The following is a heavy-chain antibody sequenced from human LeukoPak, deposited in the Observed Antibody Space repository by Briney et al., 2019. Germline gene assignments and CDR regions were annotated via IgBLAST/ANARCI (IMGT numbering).Heavy chain of an antibody. CDR1: GGSISSYY. Sequence: RPSETLSLTCTVSGGSISSYYWSWIRQPPGKGLEWVGYIYYSGSTNYNPSLKSRVTISADTSKNQFSLKLSSVTAADTAVYYCARDRYGSGDDNDDAFDIWGQGTMVTVSS. CDR3: ARDRYGSGDDNDDAFDI. J-gene: IGHJ3*02. CDR2: IYYSGST. D-gene: IGHD3-10*01. V-gene: IGHV4-59*01.